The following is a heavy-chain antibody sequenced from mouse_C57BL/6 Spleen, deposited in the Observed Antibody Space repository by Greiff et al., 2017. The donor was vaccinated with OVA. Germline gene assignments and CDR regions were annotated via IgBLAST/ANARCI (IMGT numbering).Heavy chain of an antibody. CDR2: IYPGNSDT. CDR3: TRGPNWEGVYFDY. Sequence: EVQLQQSGTVLARPGASVKMSCKTSGYTFTSYWMHWVKQRPGQGLEWIGAIYPGNSDTSYNQKFKGKAKLTAVTSASTAYMELSSLTNEDSAVYYCTRGPNWEGVYFDYWGQGTTLTVSS. CDR1: GYTFTSYW. V-gene: IGHV1-5*01. J-gene: IGHJ2*01. D-gene: IGHD4-1*01.